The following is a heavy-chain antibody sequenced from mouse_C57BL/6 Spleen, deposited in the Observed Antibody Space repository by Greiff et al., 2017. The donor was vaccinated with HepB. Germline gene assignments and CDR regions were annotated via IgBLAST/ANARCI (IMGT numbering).Heavy chain of an antibody. V-gene: IGHV2-4*01. J-gene: IGHJ3*01. CDR1: GFSLTSYG. CDR3: AKNDGYYAFAY. CDR2: IWSGGST. D-gene: IGHD2-3*01. Sequence: VKLMESGPGLVQPSPSLSITCTVSGFSLTSYGVHWVRQHPGKGLEWLGVIWSGGSTDYNAAFISRLSISKDNPKSQVFFKMNSLQADDTAIYYCAKNDGYYAFAYWGQGTLVTVSA.